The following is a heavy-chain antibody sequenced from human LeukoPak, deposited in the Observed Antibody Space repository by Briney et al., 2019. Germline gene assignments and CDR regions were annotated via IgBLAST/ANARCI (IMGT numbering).Heavy chain of an antibody. J-gene: IGHJ4*02. CDR1: GYTFTGYY. CDR2: INPNSGGT. V-gene: IGHV1-2*02. D-gene: IGHD3-16*01. CDR3: ARGRDDYVWGSYPYYFDY. Sequence: GASVKVSCKASGYTFTGYYMHWVRQAPGQGLEWMGWINPNSGGTNYAQKFQGRVTMTRDTSISTAYMELSSLRSEDTAVYYCARGRDDYVWGSYPYYFDYWGQGTLVTVSS.